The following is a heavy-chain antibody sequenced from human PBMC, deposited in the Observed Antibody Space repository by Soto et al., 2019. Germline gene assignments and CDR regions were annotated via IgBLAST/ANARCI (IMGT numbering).Heavy chain of an antibody. D-gene: IGHD4-17*01. Sequence: GGSLRLSCAASGFTFSSYIINWVRQAPGKGLEWVSYISSSSSTIYYADSVKGRFTISRDNAKNSLYLQMNSLRAEDTAVYYCARELGDYYYGMDVWGQGTTVTVSS. CDR2: ISSSSSTI. CDR3: ARELGDYYYGMDV. V-gene: IGHV3-48*01. J-gene: IGHJ6*02. CDR1: GFTFSSYI.